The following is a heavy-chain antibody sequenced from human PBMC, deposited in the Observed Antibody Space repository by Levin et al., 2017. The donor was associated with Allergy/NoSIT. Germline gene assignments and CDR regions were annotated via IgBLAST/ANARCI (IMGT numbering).Heavy chain of an antibody. CDR3: ARSPGRKYSSGWYKGFFDY. D-gene: IGHD6-19*01. Sequence: PGGSLRLSCAASGFTVSSNYMSWVRQAPGKGLEWVSVIYSGGSTYYADSVKGRFTISRDNSKNTLYLQMNSLRAEDTAVYYCARSPGRKYSSGWYKGFFDYWGQGTLVTVSS. CDR1: GFTVSSNY. CDR2: IYSGGST. V-gene: IGHV3-53*01. J-gene: IGHJ4*02.